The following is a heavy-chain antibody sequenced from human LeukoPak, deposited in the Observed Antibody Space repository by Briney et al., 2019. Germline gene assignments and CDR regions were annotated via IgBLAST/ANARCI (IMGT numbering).Heavy chain of an antibody. Sequence: SQTLSLTCSVSGGSISSDDYYWTWIRQPPGKGLEWIAYIYYSGTTNYNPSLKSRVTISVDTSKNQFSLKLSSVTAADTAVYYCARDPGGDIYYYYGMDVWGQGTTVTVSS. CDR1: GGSISSDDYY. J-gene: IGHJ6*02. CDR3: ARDPGGDIYYYYGMDV. V-gene: IGHV4-30-4*01. D-gene: IGHD2-21*02. CDR2: IYYSGTT.